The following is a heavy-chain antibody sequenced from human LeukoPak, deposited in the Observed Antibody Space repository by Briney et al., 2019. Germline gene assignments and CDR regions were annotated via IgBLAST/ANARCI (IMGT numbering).Heavy chain of an antibody. CDR2: ISGSGGST. V-gene: IGHV3-23*01. D-gene: IGHD3-10*01. CDR3: AKDGPGSASSTFDY. CDR1: GFTFGDYA. Sequence: GGSLRLSCTASGFTFGDYAMSWVRQAPGKGLEWVSGISGSGGSTYYADSVKGRFTISRDNSKNTLYLQMNSLRAEDTAVYYCAKDGPGSASSTFDYWGQGTLVTVSS. J-gene: IGHJ4*02.